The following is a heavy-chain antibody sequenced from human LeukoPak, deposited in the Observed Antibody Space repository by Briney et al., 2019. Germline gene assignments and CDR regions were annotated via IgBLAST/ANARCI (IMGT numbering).Heavy chain of an antibody. J-gene: IGHJ5*02. V-gene: IGHV3-30*02. CDR2: IRYDGSNK. CDR3: AKDHGTYYYDSSGP. Sequence: GGSLRLSCAASGFTFSSYGMHWVRRAPGKGLEWVAFIRYDGSNKYYADSVKGRFTISRDNSKNTLYLQMNSLRAEDTAVYYCAKDHGTYYYDSSGPWGQGTLVTVSS. D-gene: IGHD3-22*01. CDR1: GFTFSSYG.